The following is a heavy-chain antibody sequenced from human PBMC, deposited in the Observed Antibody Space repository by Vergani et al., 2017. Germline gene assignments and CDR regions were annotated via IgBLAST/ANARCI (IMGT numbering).Heavy chain of an antibody. CDR2: ISGSGGST. V-gene: IGHV3-23*01. J-gene: IGHJ4*02. Sequence: EVQLLESGGGLVKPGGSLRLSCAASGFTFSNAWMSWVRQAPGKGLEWVSAISGSGGSTYYADSVKGRFTISRDNSKNTLYLQMNSLRAEDTAVYYCAKEEGGYCSGGSCSFDYWGQGTLVTVSS. CDR1: GFTFSNAW. D-gene: IGHD2-15*01. CDR3: AKEEGGYCSGGSCSFDY.